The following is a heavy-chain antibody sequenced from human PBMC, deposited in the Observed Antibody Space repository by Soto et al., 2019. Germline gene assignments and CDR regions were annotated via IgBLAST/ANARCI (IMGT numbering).Heavy chain of an antibody. CDR2: ISTYNGNT. V-gene: IGHV1-18*04. Sequence: QVQLVQSGAEVKKPGASLKVSCQASGYSFSDYGIAWVRQAPGQGLAWVGWISTYNGNTNYAQKFQGRVTMPTDPSANTAYMELRSLRSDDTAMYYCARYGYSSGWYLGTGMDVWGQGTPVTVSS. CDR3: ARYGYSSGWYLGTGMDV. J-gene: IGHJ6*02. D-gene: IGHD6-19*01. CDR1: GYSFSDYG.